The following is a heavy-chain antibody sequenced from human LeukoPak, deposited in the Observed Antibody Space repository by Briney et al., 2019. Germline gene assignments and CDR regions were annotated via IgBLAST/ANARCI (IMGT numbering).Heavy chain of an antibody. V-gene: IGHV3-33*01. J-gene: IGHJ6*02. Sequence: GRSLRLSCAASGFTFSSYGMHWVRQAPGKGLEWVAVIWYDGSNKYYADSVKGRFTISRDNSKNTLYLQMNSLRAEDTAVYYCARDRRGSSWPYYYYGMDVWGQGTTVTVSS. CDR3: ARDRRGSSWPYYYYGMDV. D-gene: IGHD6-13*01. CDR1: GFTFSSYG. CDR2: IWYDGSNK.